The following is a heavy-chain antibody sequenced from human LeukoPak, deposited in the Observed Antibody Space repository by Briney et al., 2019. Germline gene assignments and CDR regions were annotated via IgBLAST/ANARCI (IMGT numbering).Heavy chain of an antibody. V-gene: IGHV4-38-2*02. Sequence: PSETLSLTCTVSGYSISSGYYWGWIRQPPGKGLEWIGSIYHSGSTYYNPSLKSRVTISVDTSKNQFSLKLSSVTAADTAVYYCAREIPSRYYYGSGSHMDVWGKGTTVTISS. CDR1: GYSISSGYY. D-gene: IGHD3-10*01. CDR3: AREIPSRYYYGSGSHMDV. CDR2: IYHSGST. J-gene: IGHJ6*03.